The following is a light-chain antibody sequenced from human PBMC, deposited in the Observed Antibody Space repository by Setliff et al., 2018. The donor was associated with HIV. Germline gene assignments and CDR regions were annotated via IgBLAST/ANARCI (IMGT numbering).Light chain of an antibody. CDR2: DNI. CDR3: GTWDSSLSAVV. CDR1: SSNIGNNY. Sequence: QSVLTQPPSVSAAPGQKVTISCSGSSSNIGNNYVSWYQQLPGTAPKLLIYDNIKRPSGIPDRFSGSKSGASATLGITGLQTGDEADYYCGTWDSSLSAVVFGAGTKVTV. V-gene: IGLV1-51*01. J-gene: IGLJ1*01.